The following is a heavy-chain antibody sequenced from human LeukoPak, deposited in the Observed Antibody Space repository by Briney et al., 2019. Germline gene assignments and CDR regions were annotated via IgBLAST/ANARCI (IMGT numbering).Heavy chain of an antibody. V-gene: IGHV1-18*01. CDR1: GYTFTTDG. D-gene: IGHD3-10*01. CDR3: ARDVLLWFGELSSDYYYYGMDV. CDR2: ISAYNDNT. J-gene: IGHJ6*02. Sequence: ASVKVSSKASGYTFTTDGTSWVRQAPGQGLEWMGWISAYNDNTNYAQKLQGRVTMTTDTSTSTAYMELRSLRSDETAVYYCARDVLLWFGELSSDYYYYGMDVWGQGTTVTVSS.